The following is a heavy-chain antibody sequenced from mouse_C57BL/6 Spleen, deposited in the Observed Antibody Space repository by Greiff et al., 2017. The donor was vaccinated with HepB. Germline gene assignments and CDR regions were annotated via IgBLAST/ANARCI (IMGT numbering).Heavy chain of an antibody. V-gene: IGHV5-4*01. CDR2: ISDGGSYT. Sequence: EVQWVESGGGLVKPGGSLKLSCAASGFTFSSYAMSWVRQTPEKRLEWVATISDGGSYTYYPDNVKGRFTISRDNAKNNLYLQMSHLKSEDTAMYYCAREDSFDAMDYWGQGTSVTVSS. CDR1: GFTFSSYA. CDR3: AREDSFDAMDY. J-gene: IGHJ4*01.